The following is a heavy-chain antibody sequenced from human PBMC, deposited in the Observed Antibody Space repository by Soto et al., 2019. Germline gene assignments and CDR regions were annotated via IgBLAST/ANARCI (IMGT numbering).Heavy chain of an antibody. D-gene: IGHD2-2*01. Sequence: SVKVSCKASGGTFSSYAISWVLQAPGQGLEWMGGITPIFGTANYAEKFQGRVTITADESTSTAYMELSSLRSEDTAVYYCARAYIVVVPAAVLENYYYYGMDVWGQGTTVTVSS. J-gene: IGHJ6*02. CDR2: ITPIFGTA. CDR1: GGTFSSYA. CDR3: ARAYIVVVPAAVLENYYYYGMDV. V-gene: IGHV1-69*13.